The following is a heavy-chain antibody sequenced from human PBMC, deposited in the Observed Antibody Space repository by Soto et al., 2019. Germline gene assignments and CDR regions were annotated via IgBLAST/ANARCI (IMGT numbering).Heavy chain of an antibody. D-gene: IGHD3-16*02. J-gene: IGHJ4*02. CDR1: GYTFSSYG. V-gene: IGHV1-18*01. Sequence: VSVKVSCKASGYTFSSYGITWVRQAPGQGLEWMGWISVYNGYTNCAQKFQDRVTVTTDTSTTTAYLKLRSLTSDDTAVYYCARDRRDYVWGSYRSYFDXWGQAAQVT. CDR2: ISVYNGYT. CDR3: ARDRRDYVWGSYRSYFDX.